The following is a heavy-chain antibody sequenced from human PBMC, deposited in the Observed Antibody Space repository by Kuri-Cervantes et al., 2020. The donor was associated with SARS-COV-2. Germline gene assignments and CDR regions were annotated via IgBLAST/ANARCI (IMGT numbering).Heavy chain of an antibody. Sequence: GESLKISCAASGSTFSSYGMHWVRQAPGKGLEWVAVIWYDGSNKYYADSVKGRFTISRDNSKNTLYLQMNSLRAEDTAVYYCARDRGYGGLRYYFDYWGQGTLVTVSS. V-gene: IGHV3-33*08. CDR3: ARDRGYGGLRYYFDY. CDR2: IWYDGSNK. CDR1: GSTFSSYG. D-gene: IGHD5-12*01. J-gene: IGHJ4*02.